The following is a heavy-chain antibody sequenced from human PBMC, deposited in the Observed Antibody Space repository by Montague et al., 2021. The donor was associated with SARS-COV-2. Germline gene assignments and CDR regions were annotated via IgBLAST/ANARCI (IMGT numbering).Heavy chain of an antibody. Sequence: SETLSLTCSVYGGSFSVYYLNWIRQPPGKGLEWIGEINHIRSTNXXPSLKSRVTITVVTSQNQVSLKLTSVTAADTAVFYFARSTETNSPFGFSNKLRSSYNGMDYWGQGTLVTVSS. D-gene: IGHD4-17*01. CDR1: GGSFSVYY. V-gene: IGHV4-34*01. CDR2: INHIRST. CDR3: ARSTETNSPFGFSNKLRSSYNGMDY. J-gene: IGHJ4*03.